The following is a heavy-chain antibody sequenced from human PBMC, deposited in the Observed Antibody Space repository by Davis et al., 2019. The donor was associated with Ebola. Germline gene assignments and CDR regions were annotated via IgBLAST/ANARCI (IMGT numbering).Heavy chain of an antibody. CDR1: GGSISSTNYY. Sequence: TLSLTCIVSGGSISSTNYYWAWIRQPPGKALEWLALIYWDDDKRYSPSLKSRLTITKDTSKNQVVLTMTNMDPVDTATYYCAHEGTTGSDYGMDVWGQGTTVTVSS. D-gene: IGHD1-7*01. CDR2: IYWDDDK. J-gene: IGHJ6*02. V-gene: IGHV2-5*02. CDR3: AHEGTTGSDYGMDV.